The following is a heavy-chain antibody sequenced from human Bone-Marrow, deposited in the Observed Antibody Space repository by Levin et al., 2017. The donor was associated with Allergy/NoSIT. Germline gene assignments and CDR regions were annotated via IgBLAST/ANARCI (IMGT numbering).Heavy chain of an antibody. V-gene: IGHV3-23*01. Sequence: ASVKVSCAASGFTFGSSAMSWVRQAPGKGLEWVSAIDPSGDTPTYADSVRGRFTISKDNSKNTLYLQMNSLRAEDTAVYYCAKQLGASTRAYFDYWGQGTLVTVS. J-gene: IGHJ4*02. CDR1: GFTFGSSA. D-gene: IGHD1-26*01. CDR3: AKQLGASTRAYFDY. CDR2: IDPSGDTP.